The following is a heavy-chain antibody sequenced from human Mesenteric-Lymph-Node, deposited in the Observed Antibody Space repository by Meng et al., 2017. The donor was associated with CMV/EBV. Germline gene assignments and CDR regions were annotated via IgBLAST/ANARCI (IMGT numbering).Heavy chain of an antibody. CDR1: GYTFTSYG. Sequence: ASVKVSCKASGYTFTSYGISWVRQAPGQGLEWMGWISAYNGNTNYAQKLQGRVTMTTDTSTSTAYMELRSLRSGDTAVYYCVRFRDSYDADYWGQGTLVTVSS. D-gene: IGHD5-18*01. CDR3: VRFRDSYDADY. J-gene: IGHJ4*02. V-gene: IGHV1-18*01. CDR2: ISAYNGNT.